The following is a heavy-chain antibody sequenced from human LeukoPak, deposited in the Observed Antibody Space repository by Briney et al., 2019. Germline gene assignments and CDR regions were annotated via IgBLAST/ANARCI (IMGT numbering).Heavy chain of an antibody. Sequence: GGSLRLSCAASGFIFSNYWMSWVRQAPGKGREWVAKIKQDGSEKYYVDSVKGRFTISRDNAKNSLYLQMNSLRAEDTAVYYCARPRYCSGGSCYVDYWGQGTLVTVSS. D-gene: IGHD2-15*01. V-gene: IGHV3-7*01. CDR1: GFIFSNYW. CDR2: IKQDGSEK. J-gene: IGHJ4*02. CDR3: ARPRYCSGGSCYVDY.